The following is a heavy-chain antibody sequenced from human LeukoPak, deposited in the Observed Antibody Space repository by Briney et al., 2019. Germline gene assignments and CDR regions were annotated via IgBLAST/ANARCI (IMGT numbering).Heavy chain of an antibody. J-gene: IGHJ4*02. CDR1: GGSISSSSYY. V-gene: IGHV4-39*01. CDR2: IYYSGST. Sequence: PSETLSLTCTVSGGSISSSSYYWGWIRQPPGKGLEWIGSIYYSGSTYYNPSLKSRVTISVDTSKNQFSLKLSSVTAADTAVYYCARQMTYYDYVWGSSLGTFDYWGLGTLVTVSS. CDR3: ARQMTYYDYVWGSSLGTFDY. D-gene: IGHD3-16*01.